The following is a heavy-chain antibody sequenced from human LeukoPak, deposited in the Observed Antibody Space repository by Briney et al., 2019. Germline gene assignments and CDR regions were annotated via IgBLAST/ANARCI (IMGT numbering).Heavy chain of an antibody. CDR3: ATAGGSSGYHNFDY. Sequence: ASVKVSCKASGGTFSSYAISWVRQAPGQGLEWMGGIIPIFGTANYAQKFQGRVTNTTDESTSTAYMELSSLRSEDTAVYYCATAGGSSGYHNFDYWGQGTLVTVSS. CDR2: IIPIFGTA. J-gene: IGHJ4*02. V-gene: IGHV1-69*05. D-gene: IGHD3-22*01. CDR1: GGTFSSYA.